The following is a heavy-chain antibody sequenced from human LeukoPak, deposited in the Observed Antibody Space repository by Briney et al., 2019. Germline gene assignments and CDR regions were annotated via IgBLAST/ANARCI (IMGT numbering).Heavy chain of an antibody. V-gene: IGHV3-33*01. D-gene: IGHD4-17*01. CDR1: GFTFSSYG. Sequence: GGSLRLSCAASGFTFSSYGMHWVRQAPGKGLEWVAVIWYDGSNKYYADSVKGRFTISRDNSKNTLYLQMNSLRAEDTAVYYCAREQESCGDHYFDYWGQGTLVTVSS. CDR3: AREQESCGDHYFDY. J-gene: IGHJ4*02. CDR2: IWYDGSNK.